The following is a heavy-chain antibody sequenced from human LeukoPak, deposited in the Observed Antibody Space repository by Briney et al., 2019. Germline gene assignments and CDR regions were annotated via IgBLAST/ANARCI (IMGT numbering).Heavy chain of an antibody. D-gene: IGHD2-2*01. CDR1: GFTFSTYA. Sequence: GGSLRLSCAASGFTFSTYAMSWVRQAAGKGLEWVSLISGSGGGTYYADSVKGRFTISRDNSKNTLYLQMNSLRAEDTAVYYCARPAGYCSSTSCSADYWGQGTLVTVSS. J-gene: IGHJ4*02. CDR2: ISGSGGGT. CDR3: ARPAGYCSSTSCSADY. V-gene: IGHV3-23*01.